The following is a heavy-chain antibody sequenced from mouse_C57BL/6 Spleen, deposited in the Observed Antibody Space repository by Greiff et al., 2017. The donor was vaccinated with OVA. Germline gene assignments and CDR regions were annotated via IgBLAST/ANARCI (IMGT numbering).Heavy chain of an antibody. V-gene: IGHV6-6*01. D-gene: IGHD3-3*01. CDR3: TRLGNHRYFDV. J-gene: IGHJ1*03. CDR2: IRNKANNHAT. Sequence: EVMLVESGGGLVQPGGSMKLSCAASGFAFSDAWMDWVRQSPEKGLVWVAEIRNKANNHATYYAESVTGRFTISRDDSKSSVYLQMNSLRAEDTGIYYCTRLGNHRYFDVWGTGTTVTVSS. CDR1: GFAFSDAW.